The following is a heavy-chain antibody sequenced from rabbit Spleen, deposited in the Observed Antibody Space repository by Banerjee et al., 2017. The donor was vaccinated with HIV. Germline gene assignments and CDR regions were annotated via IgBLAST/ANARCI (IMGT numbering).Heavy chain of an antibody. CDR2: ISSSGST. J-gene: IGHJ3*01. CDR1: GFSLSSYT. Sequence: QSVEESGGRLVTPGTPLTLTCTVSGFSLSSYTMGWVRQAPGKGLEWIGIISSSGSTYYASWAKGRFTISKTSTTVDLKITSPTTEDTATYFCARGYGAYVDSSGYYIGRLNLWGPGTLVTVS. D-gene: IGHD1-1*01. CDR3: ARGYGAYVDSSGYYIGRLNL. V-gene: IGHV1S69*01.